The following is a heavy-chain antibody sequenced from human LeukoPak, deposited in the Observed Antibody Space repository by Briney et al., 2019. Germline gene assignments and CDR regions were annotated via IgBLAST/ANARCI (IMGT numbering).Heavy chain of an antibody. Sequence: SETLSLTCAVYGGSFSGYYWSWIRQPPGKGLEWIGYIYYSGSTNYNPSLKSRVTISVDTSKNQFSLKLSSVTAADTAVYYCARSSSSWYWRFDYWGQGTLVTVSS. CDR2: IYYSGST. D-gene: IGHD6-13*01. V-gene: IGHV4-59*01. CDR1: GGSFSGYY. CDR3: ARSSSSWYWRFDY. J-gene: IGHJ4*02.